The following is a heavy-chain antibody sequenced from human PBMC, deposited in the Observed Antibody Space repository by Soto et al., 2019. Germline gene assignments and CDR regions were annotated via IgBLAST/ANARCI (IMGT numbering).Heavy chain of an antibody. J-gene: IGHJ6*02. CDR3: AKGGRGAYYQSGMDV. CDR1: GFTFSSYA. D-gene: IGHD3-22*01. V-gene: IGHV3-23*01. Sequence: GGSLSLSCAASGFTFSSYAMGWVRQAPGKGLEWVSSIGSGGRPTYYADSVQGRFTISRDNSKNMLYLQINSLRAEDTAVYFCAKGGRGAYYQSGMDVWGQGTTVTVSS. CDR2: IGSGGRPT.